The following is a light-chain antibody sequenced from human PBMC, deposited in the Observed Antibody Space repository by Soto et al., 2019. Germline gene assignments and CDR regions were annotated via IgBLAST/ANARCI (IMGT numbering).Light chain of an antibody. Sequence: QSALTQPASVSGSPGQSITISCTGTSSDVGGYNYVSWYQQHPGKAPKLMIYEVSNRPSGVSYRFSGSKSGNTASLTISGLQATDDADYYCSSYTRSNTRVFGGGTKLTVL. J-gene: IGLJ3*02. CDR3: SSYTRSNTRV. CDR1: SSDVGGYNY. V-gene: IGLV2-14*01. CDR2: EVS.